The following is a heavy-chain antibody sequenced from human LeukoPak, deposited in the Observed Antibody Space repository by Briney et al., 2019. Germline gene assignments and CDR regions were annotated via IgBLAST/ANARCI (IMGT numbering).Heavy chain of an antibody. CDR2: ISYDGSNK. CDR3: AKERGYSYGYDY. V-gene: IGHV3-30*04. J-gene: IGHJ4*02. D-gene: IGHD5-18*01. Sequence: GGSLRLSCAAAGFTFNSFAMHWVRQAPGKGLEWVTIISYDGSNKYYADSVKGRFTISRDNSKNTLYLQMNSLRAEDTAVYYCAKERGYSYGYDYWGQGTLVTVSS. CDR1: GFTFNSFA.